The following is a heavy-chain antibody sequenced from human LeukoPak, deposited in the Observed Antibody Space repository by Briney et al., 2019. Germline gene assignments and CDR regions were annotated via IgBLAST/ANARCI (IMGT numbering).Heavy chain of an antibody. CDR2: ISSNGGST. J-gene: IGHJ5*02. CDR1: GFTFSSYA. CDR3: ARGALGYCSSTSCFATQFGA. Sequence: GGSLRLPCAASGFTFSSYAMHWVRQAPGKGLEYVSAISSNGGSTYYANSVKGRFTISRDNSKNTLYLQMGSLRAEDMAVYYCARGALGYCSSTSCFATQFGAWGQGTLVTVSS. D-gene: IGHD2-2*01. V-gene: IGHV3-64*01.